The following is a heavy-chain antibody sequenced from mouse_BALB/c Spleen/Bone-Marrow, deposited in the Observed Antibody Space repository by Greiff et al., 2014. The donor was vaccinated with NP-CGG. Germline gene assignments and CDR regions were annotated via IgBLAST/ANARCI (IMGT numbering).Heavy chain of an antibody. CDR2: INPSNGGT. D-gene: IGHD2-13*01. CDR1: GYSFNGYY. Sequence: QVQLQQSGAELVKPGASVKLSCKASGYSFNGYYMYWVKQRPGQGLEWIGEINPSNGGTNFNEKFKSKATLTGDKSSSTAYMQLSSLTSEDSAVYYCTREGDSPFAYWGQGTLVTVSA. J-gene: IGHJ3*01. V-gene: IGHV1S81*02. CDR3: TREGDSPFAY.